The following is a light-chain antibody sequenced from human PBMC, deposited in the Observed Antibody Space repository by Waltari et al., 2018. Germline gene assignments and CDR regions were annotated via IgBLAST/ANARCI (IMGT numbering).Light chain of an antibody. Sequence: DIQMTQSPSTLSASVGDRVTIACRASQSISGWLAWYQQKPGKAPNLLSAKASSFQTVVPSLFNGCGSGTDFPLTLNTLQPDDFAPYHCLQYNSDSWTFGQWTNVEIK. V-gene: IGKV1-5*03. J-gene: IGKJ1*01. CDR2: KAS. CDR1: QSISGW. CDR3: LQYNSDSWT.